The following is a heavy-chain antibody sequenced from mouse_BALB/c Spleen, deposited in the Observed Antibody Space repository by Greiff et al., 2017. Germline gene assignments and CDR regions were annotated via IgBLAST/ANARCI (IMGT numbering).Heavy chain of an antibody. D-gene: IGHD1-1*01. CDR3: ARRITTVVDWYFDV. V-gene: IGHV1-67*01. CDR1: SYTFTDYA. CDR2: ISTYYGNT. Sequence: VQLQQSGPELVRPGVSVKISCKGSSYTFTDYAMHWVKQSHAKSLEWIGVISTYYGNTNYNQKFKGKATMTVDKSSSTAYMQLSSLTSEDSAVYFCARRITTVVDWYFDVWGAGTTVTVSS. J-gene: IGHJ1*01.